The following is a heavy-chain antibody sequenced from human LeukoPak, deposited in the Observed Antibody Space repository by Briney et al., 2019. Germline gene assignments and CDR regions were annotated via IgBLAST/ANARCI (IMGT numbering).Heavy chain of an antibody. CDR1: GGSISSSKYY. CDR2: IHYSGNT. CDR3: ARRRGDGDYRPES. Sequence: SETLSLTCTVSGGSISSSKYYRGWIRQPPGRGLEWIGSIHYSGNTYYNPSLKSRVTISVDTSKNQFSLTLTSVTAADTSVYYCARRRGDGDYRPESWGQGTLVTVSS. V-gene: IGHV4-39*01. D-gene: IGHD4-17*01. J-gene: IGHJ5*02.